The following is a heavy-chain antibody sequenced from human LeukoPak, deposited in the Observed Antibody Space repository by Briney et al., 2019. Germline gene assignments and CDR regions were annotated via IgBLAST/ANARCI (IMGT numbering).Heavy chain of an antibody. D-gene: IGHD3-3*01. CDR1: GGSFSGYY. Sequence: PSETLSLTCAVYGGSFSGYYWSWIRQPPGKGLEWIGEINHSGSTNYNPSLKSRVTISVDTSKNQFSLKLSSVTAADTAVYYCARLGGSVGFLEWLLDYWGQGTLVTVSS. CDR2: INHSGST. CDR3: ARLGGSVGFLEWLLDY. J-gene: IGHJ4*02. V-gene: IGHV4-34*01.